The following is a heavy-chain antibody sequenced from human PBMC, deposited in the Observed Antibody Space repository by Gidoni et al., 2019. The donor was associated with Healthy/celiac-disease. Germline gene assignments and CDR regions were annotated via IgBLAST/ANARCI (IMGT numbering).Heavy chain of an antibody. CDR2: IFSNDEK. D-gene: IGHD3-16*01. J-gene: IGHJ4*02. Sequence: QVTLKESGPVLVKPTETLTLTCTVSGFSLSNARMGVSWIRQPPGKALEWLAHIFSNDEKSYSTSLKSRLTISKDTSKSQVVLTMTNMDPVDTATYYCARIQDKGDRSYYFDYWGQGTLVTVSS. CDR3: ARIQDKGDRSYYFDY. CDR1: GFSLSNARMG. V-gene: IGHV2-26*01.